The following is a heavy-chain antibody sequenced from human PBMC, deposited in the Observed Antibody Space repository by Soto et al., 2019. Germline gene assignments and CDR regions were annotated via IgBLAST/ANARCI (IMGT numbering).Heavy chain of an antibody. D-gene: IGHD1-26*01. CDR2: INAGIGNT. CDR3: ARSLGKDAFVI. J-gene: IGHJ3*02. CDR1: GSTFTSYA. Sequence: QVQLVQSGAEVKKPGASVKVSCQASGSTFTSYAMHWMRQAPGQRLEWMGWINAGIGNTKYSQKFQGRVTITRETSARAAYVELISLRSEDTAVSYWARSLGKDAFVIWGQGTMVTVSS. V-gene: IGHV1-3*01.